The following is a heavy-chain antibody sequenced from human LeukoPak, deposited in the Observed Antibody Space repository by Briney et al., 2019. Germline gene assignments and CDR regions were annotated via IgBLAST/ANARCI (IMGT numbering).Heavy chain of an antibody. V-gene: IGHV1-2*02. CDR3: ASAYYGSGSLYMDV. CDR2: INPNSGGT. J-gene: IGHJ6*03. CDR1: GYTFTGYY. D-gene: IGHD3-10*01. Sequence: WASVKVSCKASGYTFTGYYMHWVRQAPGQGLEWMGWINPNSGGTNYAQKFQGRVTMTRDTSISTAYMELSRLRSDDTAVYYCASAYYGSGSLYMDVWGKGTTVTVSS.